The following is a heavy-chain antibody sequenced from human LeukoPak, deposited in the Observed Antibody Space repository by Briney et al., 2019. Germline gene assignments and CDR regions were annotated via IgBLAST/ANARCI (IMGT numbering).Heavy chain of an antibody. D-gene: IGHD2-21*02. Sequence: GGSLRLSCAASGFTFSDYYMSWIRQAPGKGLEWVSYISSSGSTIYYADSVKGRFTISRDNAKNSLYPQMNSLRAEDTAVYYCAREHIVVVTAIPYFDYWGQGTLVTVSS. V-gene: IGHV3-11*01. CDR3: AREHIVVVTAIPYFDY. CDR1: GFTFSDYY. J-gene: IGHJ4*02. CDR2: ISSSGSTI.